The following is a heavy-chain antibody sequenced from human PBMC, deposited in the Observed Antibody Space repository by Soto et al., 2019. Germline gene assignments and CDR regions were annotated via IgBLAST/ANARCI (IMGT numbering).Heavy chain of an antibody. D-gene: IGHD5-18*01. CDR3: ARDYLWGTAIVLWYFDL. V-gene: IGHV3-30-3*01. Sequence: QVQLVESGGGVVQPGRSLRLSCAASGFTFSSYAMHWVRQAPGKGLEWVAVISYDGSNKYYADSVKGRFTISRDNSKNTLYMQMNSRRAEDTAVYYCARDYLWGTAIVLWYFDLWGRGTLVTVSS. CDR2: ISYDGSNK. J-gene: IGHJ2*01. CDR1: GFTFSSYA.